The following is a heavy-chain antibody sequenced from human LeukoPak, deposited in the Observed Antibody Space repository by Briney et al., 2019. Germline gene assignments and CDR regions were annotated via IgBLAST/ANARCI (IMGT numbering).Heavy chain of an antibody. D-gene: IGHD2-15*01. J-gene: IGHJ4*02. CDR2: ISNSGSTI. V-gene: IGHV3-48*01. CDR1: GFTFSSYI. Sequence: GGSLRLSCAASGFTFSSYIMNWVRQAPGKGLEWLSYISNSGSTIYYADSVKGRFSISRDNAKNSLWLQMSSLRAEDTAVYYRARGRGSCSGGTCYVDFWGQGTLVTVSS. CDR3: ARGRGSCSGGTCYVDF.